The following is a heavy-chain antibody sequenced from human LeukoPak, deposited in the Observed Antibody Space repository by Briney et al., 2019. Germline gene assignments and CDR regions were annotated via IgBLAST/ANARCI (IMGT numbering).Heavy chain of an antibody. CDR2: INHSGST. CDR3: ARGRGIQLWFYYYMDV. Sequence: SETLSLTCAVYGGSFSGYYWSWIRQPPGKGLEWIGEINHSGSTNYSPSLKSRVTISVDTSKNQFSLKLSSVTAADTAVYYCARGRGIQLWFYYYMDVWGKGTTVTVSS. CDR1: GGSFSGYY. V-gene: IGHV4-34*01. D-gene: IGHD5-18*01. J-gene: IGHJ6*03.